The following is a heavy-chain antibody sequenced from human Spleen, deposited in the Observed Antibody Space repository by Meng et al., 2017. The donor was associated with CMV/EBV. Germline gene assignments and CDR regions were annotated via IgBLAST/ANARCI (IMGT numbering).Heavy chain of an antibody. CDR2: ISTNTGNP. J-gene: IGHJ3*02. CDR3: AREPGIEVTGTRAFDI. CDR1: YIFTTYA. V-gene: IGHV7-4-1*02. D-gene: IGHD6-19*01. Sequence: YIFTTYAMNWVRPAPGQGLEWRGWISTNTGNPNYVQGFTGRFVFSLDTSVTTTYLQINNLKAEDTAVYYCAREPGIEVTGTRAFDIWGQGTMVTVSS.